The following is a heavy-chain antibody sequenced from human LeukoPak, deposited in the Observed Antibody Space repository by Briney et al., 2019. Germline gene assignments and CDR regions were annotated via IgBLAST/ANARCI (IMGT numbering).Heavy chain of an antibody. CDR3: TTDVVARPIGYMDV. D-gene: IGHD2-15*01. CDR2: ISGSGGST. V-gene: IGHV3-23*01. CDR1: GFTFSTYT. Sequence: GGSLRLSCAASGFTFSTYTMSWVRQAPGRGLEWVSVISGSGGSTYYADSVKGRFTISRDNSKNTLYLQMNSLRAEDTAVYYCTTDVVARPIGYMDVWGKGTTVTVSS. J-gene: IGHJ6*03.